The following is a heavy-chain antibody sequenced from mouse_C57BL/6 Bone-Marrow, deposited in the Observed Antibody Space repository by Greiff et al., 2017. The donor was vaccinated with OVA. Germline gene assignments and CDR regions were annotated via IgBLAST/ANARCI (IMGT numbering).Heavy chain of an antibody. CDR3: ARRPFYYGSSLYAMDY. Sequence: EVKLQQSGPELVKPGASVKIPCKASGYTFTDYNMDWVKQSHGKSLEWIGDINPNNGGTIYNQKFKGKATLTVDKSSSTAYMELRSLTSEDTAVYYCARRPFYYGSSLYAMDYWGQGTSVTVSS. D-gene: IGHD1-1*01. CDR2: INPNNGGT. V-gene: IGHV1-18*01. CDR1: GYTFTDYN. J-gene: IGHJ4*01.